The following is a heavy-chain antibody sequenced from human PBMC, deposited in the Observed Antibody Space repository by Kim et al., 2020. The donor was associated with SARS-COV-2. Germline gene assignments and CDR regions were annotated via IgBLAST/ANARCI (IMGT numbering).Heavy chain of an antibody. Sequence: GESLKISCKGSGYSFTSYWIGWVRQMPGKGLEWMGIIYPGDSDTRYSPSFQGQVTISADKSISTAYLQWSSLKASDTAMYYCARAATTVTIYFQHWGQGTLVTVSS. CDR3: ARAATTVTIYFQH. J-gene: IGHJ1*01. CDR2: IYPGDSDT. D-gene: IGHD4-17*01. V-gene: IGHV5-51*01. CDR1: GYSFTSYW.